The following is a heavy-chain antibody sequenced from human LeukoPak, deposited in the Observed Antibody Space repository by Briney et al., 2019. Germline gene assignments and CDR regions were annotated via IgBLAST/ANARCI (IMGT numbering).Heavy chain of an antibody. CDR3: AKDLRTTVTTQFFNY. J-gene: IGHJ4*02. V-gene: IGHV3-23*01. Sequence: GGSLRLSCAASGFTFSTYAMSWVRQAPGKGLEWVSTISSGGGFTYYSESVKGRFTISRDSSKSTLCLQMNSLEAEDTAVYYCAKDLRTTVTTQFFNYWGQGTLVTVSS. D-gene: IGHD4-11*01. CDR1: GFTFSTYA. CDR2: ISSGGGFT.